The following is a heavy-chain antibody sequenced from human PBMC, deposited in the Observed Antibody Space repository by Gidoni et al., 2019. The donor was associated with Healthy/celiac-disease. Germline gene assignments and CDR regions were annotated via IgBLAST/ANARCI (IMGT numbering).Heavy chain of an antibody. J-gene: IGHJ3*01. Sequence: TASGFTFSSYAMSWVRQAPGKGLEWVSAISGSGGSTYYEDSVKGRFTISRDNAKNTLYLKMNSLRAEDTAVYYCAKDPPKGARTPSVPGGQGTMVTVSS. D-gene: IGHD6-6*01. CDR3: AKDPPKGARTPSVP. CDR2: ISGSGGST. CDR1: GFTFSSYA. V-gene: IGHV3-23*01.